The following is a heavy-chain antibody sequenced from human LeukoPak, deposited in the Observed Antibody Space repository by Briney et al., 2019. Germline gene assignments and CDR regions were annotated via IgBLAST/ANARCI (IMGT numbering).Heavy chain of an antibody. V-gene: IGHV1-2*04. CDR2: INPNSGGT. CDR1: GYTFTGYY. CDR3: ARGYSYGWYFDY. J-gene: IGHJ4*02. D-gene: IGHD5-18*01. Sequence: ASVKVSCKASGYTFTGYYMHWVRQAPGQGLEWMGWINPNSGGTNYAQEFQGWVTMTRDTSISTAYMELSRLRSDDTAVYYCARGYSYGWYFDYWGQGTLVTVSS.